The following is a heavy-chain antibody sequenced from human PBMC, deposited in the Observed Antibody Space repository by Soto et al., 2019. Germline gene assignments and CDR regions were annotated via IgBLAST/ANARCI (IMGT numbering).Heavy chain of an antibody. CDR2: ISGSGGST. J-gene: IGHJ6*02. D-gene: IGHD6-19*01. Sequence: GGSLRLSCAAYGFTFSSYAMSWVRQAPGKGLEWVSSISGSGGSTHYADSVKGRFTVSRDNSRNTLSLQMNSLIAEDTALCDCAKIASGWSVYGMDVWGQGTTVTVSS. V-gene: IGHV3-23*01. CDR3: AKIASGWSVYGMDV. CDR1: GFTFSSYA.